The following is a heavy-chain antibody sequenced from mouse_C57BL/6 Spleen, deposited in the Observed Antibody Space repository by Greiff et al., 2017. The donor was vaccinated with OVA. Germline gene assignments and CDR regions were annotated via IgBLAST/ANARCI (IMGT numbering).Heavy chain of an antibody. CDR2: IYPSDSET. D-gene: IGHD3-2*01. V-gene: IGHV1-61*01. Sequence: VQLQQPGAELVRPGSSVKLSCKASGYTFTSYWMDWVKQRPGQGLEWIGNIYPSDSETHYNQKFKDKATLTVDKSSSTAYMQLSSLTSEDSAVYYCARETAPGYFDVWGTGTTVTVSS. CDR1: GYTFTSYW. CDR3: ARETAPGYFDV. J-gene: IGHJ1*03.